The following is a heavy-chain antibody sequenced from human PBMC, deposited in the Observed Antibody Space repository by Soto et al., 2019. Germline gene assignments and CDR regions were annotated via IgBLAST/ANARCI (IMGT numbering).Heavy chain of an antibody. CDR3: AKNTYGDYVAFDY. J-gene: IGHJ4*02. CDR2: ISGSGGST. Sequence: EVQLLESGGGLVQPGGSLRLSCAASGFTFSSYAMSWVRQAPGKGLEWVSAISGSGGSTYYADSVKGRFTISRDNSKNTLYLQMNSPRAEDTAVYYCAKNTYGDYVAFDYWGQGTLVTVSS. V-gene: IGHV3-23*01. CDR1: GFTFSSYA. D-gene: IGHD4-17*01.